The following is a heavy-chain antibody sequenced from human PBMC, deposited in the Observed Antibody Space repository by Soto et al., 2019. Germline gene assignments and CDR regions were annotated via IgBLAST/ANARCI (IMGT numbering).Heavy chain of an antibody. V-gene: IGHV4-30-4*01. CDR1: GGSISSGDYY. CDR3: ARSIVVVPAAAYYYGMDV. Sequence: PSETLSLTCTVSGGSISSGDYYWSWIRQPPGKGLEWIGYIYYSGSTYYNPSLKSRVTISVDTSKNQFSLKLSSVTAADTAVYYCARSIVVVPAAAYYYGMDVWGQGTTVTVS. J-gene: IGHJ6*02. D-gene: IGHD2-2*01. CDR2: IYYSGST.